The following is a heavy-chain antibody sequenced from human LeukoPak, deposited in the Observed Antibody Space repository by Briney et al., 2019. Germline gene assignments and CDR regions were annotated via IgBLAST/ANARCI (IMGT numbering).Heavy chain of an antibody. CDR3: ARARYANAWYAFDI. CDR1: GSSVSSYY. V-gene: IGHV4-59*02. D-gene: IGHD2-2*01. Sequence: SDTRSLTCSVSGSSVSSYYWHWFLRTPVRGLECIAYLSHSGSSDSNPSLTSRVTTLVDTSKNQFSLKLTSVTAADTAVYYCARARYANAWYAFDIWGHGSMVTVSS. CDR2: LSHSGSS. J-gene: IGHJ3*02.